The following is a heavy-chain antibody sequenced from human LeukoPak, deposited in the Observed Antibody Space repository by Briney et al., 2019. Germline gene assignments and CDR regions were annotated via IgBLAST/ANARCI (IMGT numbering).Heavy chain of an antibody. CDR2: IYYSGST. CDR3: ARETHVWFGGSQFDY. J-gene: IGHJ4*02. Sequence: PSETLSLTCTVSGGSISSYYWSWIRQPPGKGLEWIGYIYYSGSTNYNPSLKSRVTISVDTSKNQFSLKLSSVTAADTAVYYCARETHVWFGGSQFDYWGQGTLVTVSS. CDR1: GGSISSYY. V-gene: IGHV4-59*01. D-gene: IGHD3-10*01.